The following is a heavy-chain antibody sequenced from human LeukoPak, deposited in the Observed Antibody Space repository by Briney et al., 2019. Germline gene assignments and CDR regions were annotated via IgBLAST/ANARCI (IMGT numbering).Heavy chain of an antibody. V-gene: IGHV5-51*01. CDR1: GYNFTTYW. D-gene: IGHD2-2*01. Sequence: GESLKISCRGSGYNFTTYWISWVRQMPGKGLEWMGIIYPADSDTRYSPSFQGQVTISADKSINTAYLQWSSLGASDTAMYYCARHSFLGYCSTTSCRTPFDIWGQGTIVTISS. CDR3: ARHSFLGYCSTTSCRTPFDI. J-gene: IGHJ3*02. CDR2: IYPADSDT.